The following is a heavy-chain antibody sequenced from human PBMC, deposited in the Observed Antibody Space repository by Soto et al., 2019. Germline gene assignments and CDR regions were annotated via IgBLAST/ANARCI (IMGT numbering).Heavy chain of an antibody. D-gene: IGHD4-17*01. Sequence: ASVKVSCKASGYTFTSYGISWVRQAPGQGLEWMGWVSAYNGNTNYAQELQGRVTMTTDTSTSTAYMELRSLRSDDTAVYYCARDANDYGDYGYYYGMDVWGQGTTVTVSS. J-gene: IGHJ6*02. CDR1: GYTFTSYG. V-gene: IGHV1-18*01. CDR3: ARDANDYGDYGYYYGMDV. CDR2: VSAYNGNT.